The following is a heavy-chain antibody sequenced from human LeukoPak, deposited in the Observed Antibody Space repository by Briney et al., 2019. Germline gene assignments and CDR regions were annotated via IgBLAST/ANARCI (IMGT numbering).Heavy chain of an antibody. D-gene: IGHD3-22*01. Sequence: GGSLRLSCAASGFTFSDSAMTWVRQAPGKGLEWVSLISFSGDSIYYADSVRGRFTVSRDNSKDTLYLQMNSLRAEDTAVYYCARNYYYDSTRLYYFDYWGQGTLVTVSS. CDR2: ISFSGDSI. V-gene: IGHV3-23*01. CDR3: ARNYYYDSTRLYYFDY. CDR1: GFTFSDSA. J-gene: IGHJ4*02.